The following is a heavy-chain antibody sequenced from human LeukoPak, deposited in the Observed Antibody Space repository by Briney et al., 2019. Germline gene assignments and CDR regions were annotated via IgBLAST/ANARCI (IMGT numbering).Heavy chain of an antibody. CDR1: GYTFTSYG. Sequence: ASVKVSCKASGYTFTSYGISWVRQAPGQGLEWMGWISAYNGNTNYAQKLQGRVAMTTDTSTSTAYMELRSLRSDDTAVYYCARDPLVVVAATYYYYYGMDVWGQGTTVTVSS. J-gene: IGHJ6*02. CDR2: ISAYNGNT. CDR3: ARDPLVVVAATYYYYYGMDV. V-gene: IGHV1-18*01. D-gene: IGHD2-15*01.